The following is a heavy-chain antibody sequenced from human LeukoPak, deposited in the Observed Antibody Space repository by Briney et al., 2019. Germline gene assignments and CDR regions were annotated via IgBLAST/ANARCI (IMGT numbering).Heavy chain of an antibody. CDR1: GYTFSGYA. CDR3: ARVKGYFDSGNYFGFFDF. CDR2: ISGTTGTI. V-gene: IGHV3-23*01. J-gene: IGHJ4*02. D-gene: IGHD3-10*01. Sequence: GGSLRLSCEASGYTFSGYAMSWVRQAPGKGLEWVSTISGTTGTIYYADSVKGRFSISRDNSKNTLYLQMKSLRAEDTAEYHCARVKGYFDSGNYFGFFDFWGQGTLVTVSS.